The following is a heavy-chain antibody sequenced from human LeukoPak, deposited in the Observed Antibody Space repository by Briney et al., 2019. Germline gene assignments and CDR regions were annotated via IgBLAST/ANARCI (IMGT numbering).Heavy chain of an antibody. D-gene: IGHD1-14*01. CDR2: ISGRSSST. CDR3: AKLNLAETNY. V-gene: IGHV3-23*01. CDR1: GFTVSSNS. Sequence: GGSLRLSCTVSGFTVSSNSWSWVRQAPGKGLEWVSGISGRSSSTYYAYSVKGRFTISRDNSKNTLYLQMNSLRVEDTAVYYCAKLNLAETNYWGQGTLVTVSS. J-gene: IGHJ4*02.